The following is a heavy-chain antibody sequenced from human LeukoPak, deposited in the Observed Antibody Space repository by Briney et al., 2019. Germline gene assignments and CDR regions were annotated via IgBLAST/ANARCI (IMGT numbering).Heavy chain of an antibody. V-gene: IGHV4-31*03. J-gene: IGHJ5*02. CDR1: GGSISSGGYY. D-gene: IGHD2-2*01. CDR2: IYYSGST. Sequence: SETLSLTCTVSGGSISSGGYYWSWIRQHPGKGLEWIGYIYYSGSTYYNPSLKSRVTISVDTSKNQFSLKLSSVTAADTAVYYCARGTGCSSTSCYHNWFDPWGQGTLVTVSS. CDR3: ARGTGCSSTSCYHNWFDP.